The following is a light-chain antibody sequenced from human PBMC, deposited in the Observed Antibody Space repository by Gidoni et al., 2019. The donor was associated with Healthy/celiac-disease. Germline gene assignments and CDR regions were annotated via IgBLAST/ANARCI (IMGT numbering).Light chain of an antibody. CDR1: QSISSW. CDR2: DAS. J-gene: IGKJ2*01. Sequence: DIQMTHSPSTLSASVGDRVTITCRASQSISSWLAWYQQKPGKAPKLRIYDASRLESGVPSRFSGSGSGTEFTLTISSLQTDDFATYYCQQYNSYPYTFXXXTKLEIK. CDR3: QQYNSYPYT. V-gene: IGKV1-5*01.